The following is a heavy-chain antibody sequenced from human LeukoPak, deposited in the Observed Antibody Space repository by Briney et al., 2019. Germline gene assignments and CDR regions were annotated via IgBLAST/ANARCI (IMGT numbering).Heavy chain of an antibody. V-gene: IGHV1-69*01. CDR2: IIPIFGTA. J-gene: IGHJ3*02. Sequence: ASVKVSCKASGGTFSSYAISWVRQAPGQGLEWMGGIIPIFGTANYAQKFQGRVTITADESTSTAYMELSSLRSEDTAVYYCASAVYYDSSGYYGAFDIWGQGTMVTVSS. CDR1: GGTFSSYA. D-gene: IGHD3-22*01. CDR3: ASAVYYDSSGYYGAFDI.